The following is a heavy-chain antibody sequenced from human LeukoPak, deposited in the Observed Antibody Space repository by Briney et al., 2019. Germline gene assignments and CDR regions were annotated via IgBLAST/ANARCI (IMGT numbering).Heavy chain of an antibody. CDR2: ISSSSSTI. Sequence: GGSLRLSCAASGFTFSSYSMNWVRQAPGKGLEWVSYISSSSSTIYYADSVKGRFTISRDNAKNSLYLQMNSLRAEDTAVYYCARELGHYYGSGSYQDWGQGTPVTVSS. D-gene: IGHD3-10*01. J-gene: IGHJ4*02. CDR1: GFTFSSYS. CDR3: ARELGHYYGSGSYQD. V-gene: IGHV3-48*04.